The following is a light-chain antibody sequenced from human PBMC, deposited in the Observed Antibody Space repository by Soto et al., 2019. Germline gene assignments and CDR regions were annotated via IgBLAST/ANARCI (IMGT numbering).Light chain of an antibody. CDR2: DAS. J-gene: IGKJ5*01. CDR1: QSVSSSY. Sequence: EIVLTQSPCTLSLSAGQRPTLSSRATQSVSSSYLAWYQQKPGQAPRLLPYDASTRATAIPARFSGSGSGTEFTLTISSLQSEDFAVYYCQQYKNWPPITFGQGTRLEIK. V-gene: IGKV3-15*01. CDR3: QQYKNWPPIT.